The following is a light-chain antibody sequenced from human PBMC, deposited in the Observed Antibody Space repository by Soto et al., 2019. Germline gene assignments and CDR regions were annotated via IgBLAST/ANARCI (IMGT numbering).Light chain of an antibody. CDR3: QQYNEWPLT. V-gene: IGKV3-15*01. J-gene: IGKJ4*01. Sequence: ETVMTQSPAALSVSPGERATLSCRASQNVYNNLAWYQQKPGQAPRLLIYHASSRATGIPARFSGSGSGTEFPLPISSLPSQEVSVYYCQQYNEWPLTFGGGTKVEIK. CDR2: HAS. CDR1: QNVYNN.